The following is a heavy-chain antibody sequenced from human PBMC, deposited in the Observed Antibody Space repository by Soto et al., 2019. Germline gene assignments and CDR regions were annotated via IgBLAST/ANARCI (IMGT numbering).Heavy chain of an antibody. Sequence: SETLSLTCTVSGGSVSSSGYYWGWIRQPPGKGLEWIGSVYYSGSTYYNPSLKSRVTISVDTSKNQFSLKLTSVTAADTAMYYCARLGGGGNFDYWGQGTLVTVSS. D-gene: IGHD2-15*01. J-gene: IGHJ4*02. CDR3: ARLGGGGNFDY. V-gene: IGHV4-39*01. CDR1: GGSVSSSGYY. CDR2: VYYSGST.